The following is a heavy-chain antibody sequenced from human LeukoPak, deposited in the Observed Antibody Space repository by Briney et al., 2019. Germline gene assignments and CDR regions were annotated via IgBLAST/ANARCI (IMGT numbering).Heavy chain of an antibody. V-gene: IGHV4-30-4*01. CDR2: IYYTGSI. CDR1: GGSISSGDYY. Sequence: PSETLSLTCIVSGGSISSGDYYWSWIRQSPGEGLEWIGYIYYTGSISYNPSLKSRLTISVDTSKNQFSLKLSSVTAADTAVYYCARGPNYVWGSYRYFDYWGQGTLVTVSS. CDR3: ARGPNYVWGSYRYFDY. D-gene: IGHD3-16*02. J-gene: IGHJ4*02.